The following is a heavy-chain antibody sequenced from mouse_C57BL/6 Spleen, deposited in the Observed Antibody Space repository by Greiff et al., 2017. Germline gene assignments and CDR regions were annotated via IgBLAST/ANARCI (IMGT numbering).Heavy chain of an antibody. CDR1: GYTFTDYN. CDR3: ERGYYGSSWYFDV. Sequence: EVQLQQSGPELVKPGASVKMSCKASGYTFTDYNMHWVKQSPGKSLEWIGYINPNNGGTSYNQKFKGKATLTVNKSSSTAYMELRSLTSEDSAVXDCERGYYGSSWYFDVWGTGTTGTVSS. CDR2: INPNNGGT. J-gene: IGHJ1*03. D-gene: IGHD1-1*01. V-gene: IGHV1-22*01.